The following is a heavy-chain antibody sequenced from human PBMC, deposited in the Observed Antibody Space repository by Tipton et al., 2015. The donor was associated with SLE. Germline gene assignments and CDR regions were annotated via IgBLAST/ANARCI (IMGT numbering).Heavy chain of an antibody. V-gene: IGHV4-34*01. CDR2: INHSGST. D-gene: IGHD5-12*01. CDR3: ARGRDIVATIRFDY. CDR1: GGSFSGYY. J-gene: IGHJ4*02. Sequence: TLSLTCAVYGGSFSGYYWSWIRQPPGKGLEWIGEINHSGSTNYNPSLKSRFTISVDTSKNQFSLKLSSVTAADTAVYYCARGRDIVATIRFDYWGQGTLVSVSS.